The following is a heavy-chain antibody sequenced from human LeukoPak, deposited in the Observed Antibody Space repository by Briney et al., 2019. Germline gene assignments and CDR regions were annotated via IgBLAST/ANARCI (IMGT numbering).Heavy chain of an antibody. Sequence: SETLSLTCTVSGGSISSSSYYWGWIRQPPGKGLEWIGSIYYSGSTYYNPSLKSRVTISVDTSTNQFSLKLSSVTAADTAVYYCARRPKGAAADTTLDYWGQGTLVTVSS. J-gene: IGHJ4*02. V-gene: IGHV4-39*01. CDR2: IYYSGST. CDR3: ARRPKGAAADTTLDY. D-gene: IGHD6-13*01. CDR1: GGSISSSSYY.